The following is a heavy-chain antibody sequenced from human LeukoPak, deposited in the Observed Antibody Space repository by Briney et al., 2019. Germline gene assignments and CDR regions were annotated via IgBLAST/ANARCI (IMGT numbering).Heavy chain of an antibody. CDR3: ARPSSGWGNWYFDL. CDR1: GASISSGSYY. V-gene: IGHV4-61*02. J-gene: IGHJ2*01. D-gene: IGHD6-19*01. CDR2: IYTSGST. Sequence: SETLSLTCTVSGASISSGSYYWSWVRQPAGKRLEWIGRIYTSGSTNYNPSLKSRVTISVDTSKNQFSLKLSSVTAADTAVYYCARPSSGWGNWYFDLWGRGTLVTVSS.